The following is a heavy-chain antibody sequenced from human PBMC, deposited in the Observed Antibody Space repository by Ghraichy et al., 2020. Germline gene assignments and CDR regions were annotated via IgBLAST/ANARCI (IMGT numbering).Heavy chain of an antibody. CDR1: GFTFSSYA. CDR3: ANYYYGSGARLDY. CDR2: ISGSGGNT. Sequence: GGSLRLSCAASGFTFSSYAMSWVRQAPGKGLEWVSAISGSGGNTFYADSVKGRFTISRDNSKNTLYLQMNSLRAEDTAVYYCANYYYGSGARLDYWGQGTLGTVSS. V-gene: IGHV3-23*01. D-gene: IGHD3-10*01. J-gene: IGHJ4*02.